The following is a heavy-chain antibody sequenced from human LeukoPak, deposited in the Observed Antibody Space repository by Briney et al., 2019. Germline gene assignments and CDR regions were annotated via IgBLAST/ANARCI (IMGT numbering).Heavy chain of an antibody. CDR2: ISAGGGST. V-gene: IGHV3-23*01. CDR1: GFTFSRYA. D-gene: IGHD4-17*01. CDR3: AKVDYGDYGAFDI. J-gene: IGHJ3*02. Sequence: GGSLRLSCAASGFTFSRYAIGWVRQAPGKGLEWVSTISAGGGSTYYADSVKGRFTISRDNSKNTLYLQMNSLRAEDTAVYYCAKVDYGDYGAFDIWGQGTMVTVSS.